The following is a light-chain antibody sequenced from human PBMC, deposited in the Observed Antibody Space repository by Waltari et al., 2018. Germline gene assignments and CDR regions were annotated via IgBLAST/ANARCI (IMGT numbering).Light chain of an antibody. CDR3: QSSFSSPIT. CDR1: QSISSH. Sequence: IRITQSPSSLSASTGDRVTITCQATQSISSHLNWYQQEPGKAPKLLIYRASNSQTGVPSRFSGSGSGTDFTLTISSLQPEDFATYYCQSSFSSPITFGQGTRLEIK. J-gene: IGKJ5*01. V-gene: IGKV1-39*01. CDR2: RAS.